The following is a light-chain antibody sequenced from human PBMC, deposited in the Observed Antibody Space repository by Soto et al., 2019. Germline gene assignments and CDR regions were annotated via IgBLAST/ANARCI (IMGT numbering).Light chain of an antibody. Sequence: ENAFTQSPGTLSLSPGERATVSCRASQSSTGSYLAWYQQTPGQAPRLLIYGASSRATGVPDRFSGSGSGTDFTLTISRLDPEDFAVYYCQQYYSIPLTFGGGTKADIK. CDR1: QSSTGSY. V-gene: IGKV3-20*01. CDR2: GAS. J-gene: IGKJ4*01. CDR3: QQYYSIPLT.